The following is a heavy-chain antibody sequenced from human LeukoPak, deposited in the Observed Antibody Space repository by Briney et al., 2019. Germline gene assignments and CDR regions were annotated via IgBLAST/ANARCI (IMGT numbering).Heavy chain of an antibody. CDR3: ARDGPNSGYDAFDY. CDR1: GFTFSSYA. J-gene: IGHJ4*02. CDR2: ISYDGSNK. D-gene: IGHD5-12*01. Sequence: GRSLRLSCAASGFTFSSYAMHWVRQAPGKGLEWVAVISYDGSNKYYADSVKGRFTISRDNSKNTLYLQMNSLRAEDTAVYYCARDGPNSGYDAFDYWGQGTLVTVSS. V-gene: IGHV3-30-3*01.